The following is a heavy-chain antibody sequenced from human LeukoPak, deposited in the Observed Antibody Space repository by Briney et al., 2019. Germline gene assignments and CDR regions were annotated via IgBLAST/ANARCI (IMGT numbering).Heavy chain of an antibody. V-gene: IGHV3-7*05. CDR1: GFTLSSHW. Sequence: GGSLRLSCAASGFTLSSHWMSWVRQAPGKGLEWVANIKQGGSEQYYADSVRGRLTISRDNAKNSLYLQMNSLTAEDTAIYYCARESAGGPDYWGQGTLVTVSS. J-gene: IGHJ4*02. D-gene: IGHD6-19*01. CDR3: ARESAGGPDY. CDR2: IKQGGSEQ.